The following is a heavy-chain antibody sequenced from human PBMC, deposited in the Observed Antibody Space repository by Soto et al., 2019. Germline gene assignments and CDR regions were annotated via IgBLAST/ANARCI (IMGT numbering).Heavy chain of an antibody. J-gene: IGHJ4*02. Sequence: PSETLSLTCTVSGGSISSGDYYWSWIRQPPGKGLEWIGYIYYSGSTYYNPSLKSRVTISVDTSKNQFSLKLSSVTAADTAVYYCARHRLRWTYYFDYWGQGTLVTVSS. V-gene: IGHV4-30-4*01. CDR3: ARHRLRWTYYFDY. D-gene: IGHD4-17*01. CDR2: IYYSGST. CDR1: GGSISSGDYY.